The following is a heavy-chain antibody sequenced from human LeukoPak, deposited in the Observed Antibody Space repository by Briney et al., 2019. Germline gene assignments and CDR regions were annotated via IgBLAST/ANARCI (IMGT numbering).Heavy chain of an antibody. D-gene: IGHD2-15*01. CDR2: ISGIVGRA. Sequence: GGSLRLSCAASGVTFSSYAMSWVRQAPGKGLEWGSAISGIVGRAYYADSVKGRVTISRDNSKNTLYLQMNSLRAEDTAVYYWARRVVVGTHFDYWGQGTLVTVSS. CDR1: GVTFSSYA. V-gene: IGHV3-23*01. J-gene: IGHJ4*02. CDR3: ARRVVVGTHFDY.